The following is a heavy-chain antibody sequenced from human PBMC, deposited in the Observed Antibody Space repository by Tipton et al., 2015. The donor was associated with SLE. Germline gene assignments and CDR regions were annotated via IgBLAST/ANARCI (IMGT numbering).Heavy chain of an antibody. D-gene: IGHD4-11*01. CDR3: ARGLGYSNYPY. J-gene: IGHJ4*02. CDR1: GGSISSSSYY. CDR2: IYYSGST. V-gene: IGHV4-39*07. Sequence: TLSLTCTVSGGSISSSSYYWGWIRQPPGKGLEWIGSIYYSGSTYYNPSLKSRVTISVDTSKNQFSLKLSSVTAADTAVYYCARGLGYSNYPYWGQGTLVTVSS.